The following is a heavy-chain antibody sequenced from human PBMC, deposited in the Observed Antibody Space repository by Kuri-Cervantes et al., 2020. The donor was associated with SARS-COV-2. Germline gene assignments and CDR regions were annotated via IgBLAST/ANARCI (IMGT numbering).Heavy chain of an antibody. CDR1: GYSFTSYW. CDR2: IDPSDSYT. D-gene: IGHD3-10*01. J-gene: IGHJ6*02. Sequence: KVSCKGSGYSFTSYWISWVRRMPGKGLEWMGRIDPSDSYTNYSPSFQGHVTISADKSISTAYLQWSSLKASDTAMYYCARKPSGSGYNYGMDVWGQGTTVTVSS. CDR3: ARKPSGSGYNYGMDV. V-gene: IGHV5-10-1*01.